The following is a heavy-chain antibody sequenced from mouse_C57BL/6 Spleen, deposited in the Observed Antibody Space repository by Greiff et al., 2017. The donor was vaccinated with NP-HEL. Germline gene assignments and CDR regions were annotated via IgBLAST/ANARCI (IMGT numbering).Heavy chain of an antibody. J-gene: IGHJ1*03. D-gene: IGHD2-4*01. CDR2: IDPETGGT. Sequence: VKLVESGAELVRPGASVTLSCKASGYTFTDYEMHWVKQTPVHGLEWIGAIDPETGGTAYNQKFKGKAILTADKSSSTAYMELRSLTSEDSAVDYCTRCDYDDWYFDVWGTGTTVTVSS. CDR3: TRCDYDDWYFDV. CDR1: GYTFTDYE. V-gene: IGHV1-15*01.